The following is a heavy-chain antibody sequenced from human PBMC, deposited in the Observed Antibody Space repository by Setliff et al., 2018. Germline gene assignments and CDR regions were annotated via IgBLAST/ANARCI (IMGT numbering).Heavy chain of an antibody. CDR2: ISHSGST. Sequence: TLSLTCTVSGYSISSGHYWGWIRQPPGKGPEWIGSISHSGSTYYNPSLRSRVTISLDTSKNQFSPKLTSVTAADTAVYYCAGGRRYDYGWDFDYWGQGTLVTVSS. D-gene: IGHD4-17*01. CDR1: GYSISSGHY. J-gene: IGHJ4*02. V-gene: IGHV4-38-2*02. CDR3: AGGRRYDYGWDFDY.